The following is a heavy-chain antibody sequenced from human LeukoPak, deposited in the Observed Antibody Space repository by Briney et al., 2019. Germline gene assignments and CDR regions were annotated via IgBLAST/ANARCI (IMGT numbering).Heavy chain of an antibody. D-gene: IGHD3-16*01. J-gene: IGHJ1*01. V-gene: IGHV3-7*01. Sequence: GGSLRLSCAASGFTFSSYWMSWVRQAPGKGLEWVANIKQDGSEKYYVDSVKGRFTISRDNAKNSLYLQMNSLRAEDTAVYYCAREGGLVHTHFQHWGQGTLVTVSS. CDR1: GFTFSSYW. CDR3: AREGGLVHTHFQH. CDR2: IKQDGSEK.